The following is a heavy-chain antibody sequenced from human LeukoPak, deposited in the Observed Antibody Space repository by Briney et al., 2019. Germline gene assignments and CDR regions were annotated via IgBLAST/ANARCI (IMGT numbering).Heavy chain of an antibody. V-gene: IGHV3-23*01. CDR2: IIGGAGST. CDR1: GFSLSSHG. J-gene: IGHJ4*02. D-gene: IGHD2-2*01. CDR3: AHGTMYQLDS. Sequence: PGGSLRLSCAASGFSLSSHGMSWVRQAPGKGLEWVSGIIGGAGSTYYADSVRGRFTISGDNSKNTLYLQMNSLRADDTAVYYCAHGTMYQLDSWGQGTLVTVSS.